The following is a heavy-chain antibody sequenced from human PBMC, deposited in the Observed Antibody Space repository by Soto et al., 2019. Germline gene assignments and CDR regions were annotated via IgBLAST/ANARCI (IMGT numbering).Heavy chain of an antibody. CDR1: GHTFTSYG. CDR2: ISAYNGNT. CDR3: ARVVGALGHWFDP. D-gene: IGHD1-26*01. V-gene: IGHV1-18*01. J-gene: IGHJ5*02. Sequence: GASVKVSCKASGHTFTSYGISWVRQAPGQGLEWMGRISAYNGNTNYAQKLQGRVTMTTDTSTSTAYMELRSLRSDDTAVYYCARVVGALGHWFDPWGQGTLDIVSS.